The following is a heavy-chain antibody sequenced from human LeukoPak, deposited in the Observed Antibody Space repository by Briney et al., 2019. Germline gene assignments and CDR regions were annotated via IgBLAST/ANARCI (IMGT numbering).Heavy chain of an antibody. CDR1: GGSISSGGYS. J-gene: IGHJ5*02. CDR3: AREADGDYEGWFDP. D-gene: IGHD4-17*01. V-gene: IGHV4-30-2*01. CDR2: IYHSGST. Sequence: PSETLSLTCTVSGGSISSGGYSWSCIRQPPGKGLECIGYIYHSGSTYYNPSLKSRVTISVDRSKNQFSLKLSSVTAADTAVYYCAREADGDYEGWFDPWGQGTLVTVSS.